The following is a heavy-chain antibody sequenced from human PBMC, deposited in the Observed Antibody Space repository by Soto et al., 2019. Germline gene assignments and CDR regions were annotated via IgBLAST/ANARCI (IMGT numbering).Heavy chain of an antibody. D-gene: IGHD3-3*01. J-gene: IGHJ4*02. V-gene: IGHV4-31*03. CDR2: IFYSGRF. CDR3: ARAAVVPSIFGVALPYFFYY. CDR1: RGSISSGTFY. Sequence: PSGTLSLTCSVSRGSISSGTFYWSWIRQRPGEGLEWIGYIFYSGRFYYTPSLRGRVLILADTSKNQFTLTLSSVTAADTAAYICARAAVVPSIFGVALPYFFYYCSQRTLVTVSS.